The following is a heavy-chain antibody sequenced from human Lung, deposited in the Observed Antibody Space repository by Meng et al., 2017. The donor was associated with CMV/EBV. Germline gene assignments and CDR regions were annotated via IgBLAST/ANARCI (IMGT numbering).Heavy chain of an antibody. CDR1: GYTFTGYF. CDR2: INPNSGGT. CDR3: ARGGLSTALPGAPSSSSIDN. Sequence: ASVXVSCKASGYTFTGYFMHWVRQAPGQGLEWMGWINPNSGGTNYAQKFQGRVIMTWDTSISSAYMKLSRLTSNDTAVFYCARGGLSTALPGAPSSSSIDNWXQGTXVTVSS. D-gene: IGHD2/OR15-2a*01. V-gene: IGHV1-2*02. J-gene: IGHJ4*02.